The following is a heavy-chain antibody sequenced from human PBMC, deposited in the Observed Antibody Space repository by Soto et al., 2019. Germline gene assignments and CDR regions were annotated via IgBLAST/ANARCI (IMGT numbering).Heavy chain of an antibody. D-gene: IGHD6-13*01. V-gene: IGHV3-23*01. CDR1: GFTFSSYA. J-gene: IGHJ4*01. CDR2: ISGSGGST. Sequence: PGGSLRLSCAASGFTFSSYAMSWVRQAPGKGLEWVSAISGSGGSTYYADSVKGRFTISRDNSKNTLYLQMNSLRAEDTAVYYCVHPGIAAAEEEVASDFDYWGQGTLVTVS. CDR3: VHPGIAAAEEEVASDFDY.